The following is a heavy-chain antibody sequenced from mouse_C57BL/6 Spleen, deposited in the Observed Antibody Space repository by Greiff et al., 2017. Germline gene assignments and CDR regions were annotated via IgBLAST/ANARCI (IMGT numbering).Heavy chain of an antibody. CDR3: AKRLTGTFAY. CDR1: GFSLNSYG. D-gene: IGHD4-1*01. CDR2: IWGGGST. Sequence: QVQLKESGPGLVAPSQSLSITCTVSGFSLNSYGVDWVRQPPGKGLEWLGVIWGGGSTNYNSALMSRLSISKDNSKSQVFLKMNSLHTDDTSMYYCAKRLTGTFAYWGQGTLVTVSA. J-gene: IGHJ3*01. V-gene: IGHV2-9*01.